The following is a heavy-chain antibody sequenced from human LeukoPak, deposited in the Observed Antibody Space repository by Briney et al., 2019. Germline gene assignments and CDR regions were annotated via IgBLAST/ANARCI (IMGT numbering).Heavy chain of an antibody. J-gene: IGHJ4*02. D-gene: IGHD2-2*01. CDR2: ISGRGAIK. CDR1: GGSISSSSYY. V-gene: IGHV3-23*01. Sequence: ETLSLTCTVSGGSISSSSYYWGWIRQPPGKGLEWVSGISGRGAIKYYADSVKGRFTISRDNSKNTLYLQMNSLRAEDTAVYYCAKGVVVAPDVTPFDYWGQGTLVTVSS. CDR3: AKGVVVAPDVTPFDY.